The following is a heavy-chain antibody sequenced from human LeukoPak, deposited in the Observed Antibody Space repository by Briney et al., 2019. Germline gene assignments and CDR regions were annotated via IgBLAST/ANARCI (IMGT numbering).Heavy chain of an antibody. CDR2: IRYDGSNK. J-gene: IGHJ4*02. D-gene: IGHD3-10*01. CDR1: GFTFSRFG. V-gene: IGHV3-30*02. CDR3: AKDMTMVRGVPDY. Sequence: QAGGSLRLSCAASGFTFSRFGMNWVRQAPGKGLEWVAFIRYDGSNKYYADSVKGRFTISRDSSKNTLYLQMNSLRAEDTAVYYCAKDMTMVRGVPDYWGQGTLVTVSS.